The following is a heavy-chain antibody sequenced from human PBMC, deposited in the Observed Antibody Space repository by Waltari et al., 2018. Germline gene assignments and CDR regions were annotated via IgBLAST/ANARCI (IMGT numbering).Heavy chain of an antibody. V-gene: IGHV3-21*05. CDR2: ITSTGSYI. CDR1: GFSFGHHT. CDR3: ARKLRNLDY. J-gene: IGHJ4*02. D-gene: IGHD3-3*01. Sequence: VQLVESGGGLVQTGGCLRLSCADSGFSFGHHTMIWVRQAPGKVLEWVSHITSTGSYIYYADSVKGRFTISRDNDKSSLFLQMNSLGVEDSALYYCARKLRNLDYWGQGTLVTVSS.